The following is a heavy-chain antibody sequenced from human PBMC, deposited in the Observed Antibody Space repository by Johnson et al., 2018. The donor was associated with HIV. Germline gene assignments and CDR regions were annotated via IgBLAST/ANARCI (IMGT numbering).Heavy chain of an antibody. CDR2: ISYDGSNK. Sequence: QVQLVESGGGVVQPGRSLRLSCAASGFTFSSYAMHWVRQAPGKGLEWVAVISYDGSNKYYADSVKGRFTISRDNSKNTLYLQMNSLRVEDTAVYYCARDRAHYYDSSGYYESGAFDIWGQGTMVTVSS. CDR1: GFTFSSYA. V-gene: IGHV3-30-3*01. J-gene: IGHJ3*02. D-gene: IGHD3-22*01. CDR3: ARDRAHYYDSSGYYESGAFDI.